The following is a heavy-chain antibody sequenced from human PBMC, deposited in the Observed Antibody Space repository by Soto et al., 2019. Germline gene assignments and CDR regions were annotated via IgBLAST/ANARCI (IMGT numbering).Heavy chain of an antibody. Sequence: PSETLSLTCTVSGGSISSSSYYWGWIRQPPGKGLEWIGSIYYSGSTYYNPSLKSRVTISVDTSKNQFSLKLSSVTAADTAVYYCARRTTVTDPGWFDPWGQGTLVTVSS. CDR2: IYYSGST. J-gene: IGHJ5*02. D-gene: IGHD4-17*01. CDR3: ARRTTVTDPGWFDP. CDR1: GGSISSSSYY. V-gene: IGHV4-39*01.